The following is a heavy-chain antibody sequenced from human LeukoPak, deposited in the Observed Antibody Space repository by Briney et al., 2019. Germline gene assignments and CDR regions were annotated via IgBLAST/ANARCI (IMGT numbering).Heavy chain of an antibody. CDR1: GFTFTNYA. D-gene: IGHD4-17*01. CDR3: VTVTSDY. Sequence: PGGSLRLSCAASGFTFTNYAMSWVRQAPGKGLEWVSAIGGSGGGTYYADSVKGRFTISRDKSKNTLYLQMNSLRAGDTAVYYCVTVTSDYWGQGTLVTVSS. J-gene: IGHJ4*02. V-gene: IGHV3-23*01. CDR2: IGGSGGGT.